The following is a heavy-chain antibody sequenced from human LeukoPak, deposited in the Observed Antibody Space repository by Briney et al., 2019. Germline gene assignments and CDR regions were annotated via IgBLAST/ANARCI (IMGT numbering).Heavy chain of an antibody. CDR2: IYYSGST. J-gene: IGHJ1*01. D-gene: IGHD6-13*01. V-gene: IGHV4-59*01. Sequence: SETLSLTCTVSGGSISSYYWSWIRQPPGKGLEWIGYIYYSGSTNYNPSLKSRVTISVDTSKNQFSLKLSSVTAADTAVYYCASGIAAAGTGGNFQHWGQGTLVTVSS. CDR1: GGSISSYY. CDR3: ASGIAAAGTGGNFQH.